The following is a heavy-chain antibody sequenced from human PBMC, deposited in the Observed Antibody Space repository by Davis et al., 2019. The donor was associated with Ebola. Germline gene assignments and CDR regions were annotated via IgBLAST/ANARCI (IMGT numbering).Heavy chain of an antibody. CDR2: ISASGGAT. Sequence: GESLKISCAASGFLISSYAMSWVRQAPGRGLEWVSSISASGGATFYADSVKGRIVMSRDNSNDTLYLRMNNLRAEDTAIYYCAKDLTSYYGSGDFFDYWGQGILVTVSS. CDR1: GFLISSYA. J-gene: IGHJ4*02. D-gene: IGHD3-10*01. CDR3: AKDLTSYYGSGDFFDY. V-gene: IGHV3-23*01.